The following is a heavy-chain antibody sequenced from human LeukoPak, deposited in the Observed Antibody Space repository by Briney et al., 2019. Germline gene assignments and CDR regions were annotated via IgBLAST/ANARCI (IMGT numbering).Heavy chain of an antibody. V-gene: IGHV3-21*01. CDR2: ISSSSSYI. CDR1: GLTFSRHW. Sequence: GGSLRLSCAVSGLTFSRHWMYWVRQAPGKGLVWVSSISSSSSYIYYADSVKGRFTISRDNAKNSLYLQMNSLRAEDTAVYYCARDSKLGFDYWGQGTLVTVSS. J-gene: IGHJ4*02. D-gene: IGHD1-26*01. CDR3: ARDSKLGFDY.